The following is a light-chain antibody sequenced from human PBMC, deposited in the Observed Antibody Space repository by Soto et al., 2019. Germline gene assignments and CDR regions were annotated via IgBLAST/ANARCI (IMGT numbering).Light chain of an antibody. CDR2: DVS. V-gene: IGKV3-15*01. CDR1: QGVTTN. J-gene: IGKJ5*01. CDR3: QQYNNWPFS. Sequence: EIVLTQSPGTLSLSPGERATLSCRAGQGVTTNFAWYQQKSGQSPRLLIYDVSTRATGVPARFSGTGSETDFTLTISGLQSEDSAVYFCQQYNNWPFSFGQGTRLDIK.